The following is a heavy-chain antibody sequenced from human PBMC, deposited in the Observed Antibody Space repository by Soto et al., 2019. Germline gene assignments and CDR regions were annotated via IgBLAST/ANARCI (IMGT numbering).Heavy chain of an antibody. J-gene: IGHJ5*02. V-gene: IGHV1-46*01. CDR3: ARYDYYDSSGYYPWFDP. D-gene: IGHD3-22*01. CDR1: GYTFTSYY. CDR2: INPSGGST. Sequence: ASVKVSCKASGYTFTSYYMHWVRQAPGQGLEWMGIINPSGGSTSYAQKFQGRVTMTRDTSTSTVYMELSSLRSEDTAVYYCARYDYYDSSGYYPWFDPWGQGTLVTVSS.